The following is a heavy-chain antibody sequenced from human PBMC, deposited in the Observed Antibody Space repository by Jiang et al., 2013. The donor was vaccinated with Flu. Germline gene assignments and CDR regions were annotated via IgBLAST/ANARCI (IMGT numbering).Heavy chain of an antibody. CDR3: ARDRPAQYCSGGSCQLYYYYGMDV. D-gene: IGHD2-15*01. Sequence: ASVKVSCKASGYTFTSYYMHWVRQAPGQGLEWMGIINPSGGSTSYAQKFQGRVTMTRDTSTSTVYMELSSLRSEDTAVYYCARDRPAQYCSGGSCQLYYYYGMDVWGQGTTVTVSS. CDR1: GYTFTSYY. J-gene: IGHJ6*02. CDR2: INPSGGST. V-gene: IGHV1-46*01.